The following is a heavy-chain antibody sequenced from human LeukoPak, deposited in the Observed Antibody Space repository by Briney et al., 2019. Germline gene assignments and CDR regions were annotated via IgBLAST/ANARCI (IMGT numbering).Heavy chain of an antibody. CDR2: ISGSGGST. D-gene: IGHD2-2*01. CDR1: GFTFSSYA. CDR3: ARDRLRYCSSTSCPLGY. J-gene: IGHJ4*02. Sequence: GGSLRLSCAASGFTFSSYAMSWVRQAPGKGLEWVSAISGSGGSTYYADSVKGRFTISRDNSKNTLYLQMNSLRAEDTAVYYCARDRLRYCSSTSCPLGYWGQGTLVTVSS. V-gene: IGHV3-23*01.